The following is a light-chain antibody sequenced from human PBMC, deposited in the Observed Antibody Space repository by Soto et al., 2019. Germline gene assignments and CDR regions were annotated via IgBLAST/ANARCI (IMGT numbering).Light chain of an antibody. V-gene: IGKV1-17*01. J-gene: IGKJ5*01. CDR2: AAS. CDR3: LQYKNYPIN. Sequence: DIQMTESHSSLSASVGDRVTITGLASQSISSHLNWYQQKPGKAPKLLIFAASSLQSGVPSRFSGSGSGTDFNLTIRSLQPEDFATYYCLQYKNYPINCGQWKRREIK. CDR1: QSISSH.